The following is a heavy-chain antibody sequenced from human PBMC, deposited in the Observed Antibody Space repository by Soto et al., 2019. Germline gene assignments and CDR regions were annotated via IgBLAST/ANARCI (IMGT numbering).Heavy chain of an antibody. D-gene: IGHD6-13*01. J-gene: IGHJ5*02. CDR1: GYTFTSYG. Sequence: GASVKVSCKASGYTFTSYGISGVRQAPGQGLEWMGWISAYNGNTNYAQKLQSRVTMTTDTSTSTAYMELRSLRSDDTAEYYCEXGGXSXXSNFCWXDPXGQGTLVTVSS. CDR3: EXGGXSXXSNFCWXDP. V-gene: IGHV1-18*01. CDR2: ISAYNGNT.